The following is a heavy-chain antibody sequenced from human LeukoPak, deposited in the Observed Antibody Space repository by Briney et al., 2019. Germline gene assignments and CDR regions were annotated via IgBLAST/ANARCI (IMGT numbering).Heavy chain of an antibody. D-gene: IGHD3-10*01. CDR2: ISWNSGST. J-gene: IGHJ3*02. CDR1: GVTFDDYA. CDR3: AKDKSAMVRGVGDAFDI. V-gene: IGHV3-9*01. Sequence: QTGGSLRLSCAASGVTFDDYAMYWVRQAPGKGLEWVSGISWNSGSTGYADSVKGRFTISRDNAKNSLYLPMNSLRAEDTALYYCAKDKSAMVRGVGDAFDIWGQGTMVTVSS.